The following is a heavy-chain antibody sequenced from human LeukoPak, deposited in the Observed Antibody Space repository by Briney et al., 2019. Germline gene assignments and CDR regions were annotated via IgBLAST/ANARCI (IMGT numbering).Heavy chain of an antibody. CDR2: IYYSGNT. V-gene: IGHV4-31*03. Sequence: SETLSLTCTVSGGSISSGGYYWSWIRQLPGKGLEWIGYIYYSGNTYHNPSLKSRLTISVDTSKNQFSLSLSSVTAADTAVYYCARYCSGANCGWFDPWGQGTLVTVSS. CDR3: ARYCSGANCGWFDP. CDR1: GGSISSGGYY. D-gene: IGHD2-15*01. J-gene: IGHJ5*02.